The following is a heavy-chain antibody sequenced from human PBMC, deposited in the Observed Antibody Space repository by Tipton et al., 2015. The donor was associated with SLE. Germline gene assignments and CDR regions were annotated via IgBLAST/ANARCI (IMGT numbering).Heavy chain of an antibody. CDR1: GGSINSGSYF. V-gene: IGHV4-61*02. Sequence: TLSLTCTVSGGSINSGSYFWSWIRQPAGKGLEWIGRIYFSGSTHYNPALKSRVTMSVDTSKNQFSLKLRSVTAADTAVYFCAREAYCRVKCYPFDFWGQGTLVTVSS. J-gene: IGHJ4*02. D-gene: IGHD2-21*01. CDR3: AREAYCRVKCYPFDF. CDR2: IYFSGST.